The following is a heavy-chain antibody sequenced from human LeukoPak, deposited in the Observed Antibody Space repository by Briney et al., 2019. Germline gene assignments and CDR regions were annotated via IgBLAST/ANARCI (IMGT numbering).Heavy chain of an antibody. Sequence: PGGSLRLSCAASGFTFNIYEMNWVRQAPGKGLEWVSYISSSGSTIYYADSVKGRFTISRDNAKTSLSLQMNSLSPEDTAVYYCTRHLSGVTGYTYGRGIDYWGQGTLVTVSS. CDR3: TRHLSGVTGYTYGRGIDY. CDR1: GFTFNIYE. D-gene: IGHD5-18*01. CDR2: ISSSGSTI. J-gene: IGHJ4*02. V-gene: IGHV3-48*03.